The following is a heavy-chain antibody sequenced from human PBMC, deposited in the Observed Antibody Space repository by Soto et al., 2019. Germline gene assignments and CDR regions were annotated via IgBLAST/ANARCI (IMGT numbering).Heavy chain of an antibody. CDR3: ARVHYDILTGYYREYNWFDP. Sequence: ASVKVSCKASGYTFTSYAMHWVRQAPGQRLEWMGWINAGNGNTKYSQKFQGRVTITRDTSASTAYMELSSLRSEDTAVYYCARVHYDILTGYYREYNWFDPWGQGTLVTVSS. CDR1: GYTFTSYA. J-gene: IGHJ5*02. CDR2: INAGNGNT. V-gene: IGHV1-3*01. D-gene: IGHD3-9*01.